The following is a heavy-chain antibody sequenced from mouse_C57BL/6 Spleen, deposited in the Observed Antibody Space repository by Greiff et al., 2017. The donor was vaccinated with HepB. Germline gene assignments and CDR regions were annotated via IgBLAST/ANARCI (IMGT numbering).Heavy chain of an antibody. CDR1: GFTFSSYG. CDR2: ISSGGSYT. CDR3: ARRGSTMATNYFDY. J-gene: IGHJ2*01. V-gene: IGHV5-6*01. Sequence: EVQVVESGGDLVKPGGSLKLSCAASGFTFSSYGMSWVRQTPDKRLEWVATISSGGSYTYYPDSVKGRFTISRDNAKNTLYLQMSSLESEDTAMYYCARRGSTMATNYFDYWGQGTTLTVSS. D-gene: IGHD2-1*01.